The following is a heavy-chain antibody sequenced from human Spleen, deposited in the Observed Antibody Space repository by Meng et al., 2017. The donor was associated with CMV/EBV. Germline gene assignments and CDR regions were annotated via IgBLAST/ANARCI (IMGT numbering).Heavy chain of an antibody. V-gene: IGHV3-30-3*01. CDR1: GFTLSRFA. CDR3: ARDPGVPPALLDH. J-gene: IGHJ4*02. Sequence: GGSLRLSCEASGFTLSRFALHWVRQTPGKGLEWVAGISYDGSKQYHADSVKGRFTVSKDNSKNALYLQMSSLRPEDTAVYYCARDPGVPPALLDHWGQGTLVTVSS. CDR2: ISYDGSKQ. D-gene: IGHD2-2*02.